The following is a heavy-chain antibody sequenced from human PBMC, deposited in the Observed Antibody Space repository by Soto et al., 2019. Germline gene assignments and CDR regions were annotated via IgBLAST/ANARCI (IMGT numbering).Heavy chain of an antibody. CDR1: GFTVSNNY. CDR2: IYSGGTT. CDR3: ARDPPGIGASGAGG. D-gene: IGHD6-13*01. J-gene: IGHJ4*02. Sequence: EVQLVESGGGLIQPGGSLRLSCAASGFTVSNNYMRWVRQAPGKGLEWDSLIYSGGTTHYADSMKGRFTISRDNSKNTLYLQMNSLRVEDTAVYYCARDPPGIGASGAGGWGQGTLVTVSS. V-gene: IGHV3-53*01.